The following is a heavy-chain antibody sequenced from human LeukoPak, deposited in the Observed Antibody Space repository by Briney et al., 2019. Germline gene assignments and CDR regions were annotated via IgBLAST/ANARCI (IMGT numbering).Heavy chain of an antibody. CDR3: AGPPSRHDPVGP. CDR2: IKQGGNEK. J-gene: IGHJ5*02. Sequence: GGSLRLSCAASGFTFSRFWMTWVRQAPGKGLEWVAHIKQGGNEKYYADSVKGRFTISRDDAKSSLYLEMTNVRGDDTAMYYCAGPPSRHDPVGPWGQGTLVTVSS. CDR1: GFTFSRFW. D-gene: IGHD3-16*01. V-gene: IGHV3-7*01.